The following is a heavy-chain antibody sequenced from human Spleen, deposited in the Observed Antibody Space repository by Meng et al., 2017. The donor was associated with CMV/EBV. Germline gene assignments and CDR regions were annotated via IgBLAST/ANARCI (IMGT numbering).Heavy chain of an antibody. J-gene: IGHJ6*02. CDR1: GYTFTGYY. Sequence: ASVKVSCKASGYTFTGYYMHWVRQAPGQGLEWMGWMNPNNGGTNYAQKFQGRVTMATDTSTSTAYMELRSLRSDDTAVYYCAREGADIVVVPAAIKKVGAVYYYYYGMDVWGQGTTVTVSS. D-gene: IGHD2-2*02. CDR2: MNPNNGGT. V-gene: IGHV1-2*02. CDR3: AREGADIVVVPAAIKKVGAVYYYYYGMDV.